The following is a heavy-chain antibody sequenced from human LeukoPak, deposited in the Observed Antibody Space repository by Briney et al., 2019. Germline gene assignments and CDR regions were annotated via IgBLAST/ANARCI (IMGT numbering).Heavy chain of an antibody. D-gene: IGHD6-6*01. J-gene: IGHJ5*02. Sequence: PSETLSLTCTVSGGSISSGTYYWSWIRQPAGKGLEWIGRIYTSGSTNYNPSLKSRVTISVDKSKNQFSLKLSSVTAADTAVYYCARRSFGSSSWFDPWGQGTLVTVSS. CDR1: GGSISSGTYY. CDR2: IYTSGST. CDR3: ARRSFGSSSWFDP. V-gene: IGHV4-61*02.